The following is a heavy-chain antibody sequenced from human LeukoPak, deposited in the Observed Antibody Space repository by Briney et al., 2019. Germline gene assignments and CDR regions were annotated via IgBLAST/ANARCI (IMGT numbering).Heavy chain of an antibody. CDR3: ARRPIADNWFDP. D-gene: IGHD2-21*01. CDR2: IYYSGST. J-gene: IGHJ5*02. Sequence: GSLRLSCAASGFTFSNYAMNWVRQAPGKGLEWIGYIYYSGSTNYNPSLKSRVTISVDTSKNQFSLKLSSVTAADTAVYYCARRPIADNWFDPWGQGTLVTVSS. CDR1: GFTFSNYA. V-gene: IGHV4-59*01.